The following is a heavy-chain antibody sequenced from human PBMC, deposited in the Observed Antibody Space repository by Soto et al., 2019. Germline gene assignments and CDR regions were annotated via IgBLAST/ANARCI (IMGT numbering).Heavy chain of an antibody. Sequence: GSLRLGCTASGFTFSSYVVHGARQGPGKGLEWVAIILYDGTNKDYADSVKGRFTISRDNSKNTLYLQMNSLRSEDTAVYYCARDRAVAGISRSFDYWGHGTLVIVSS. D-gene: IGHD6-19*01. J-gene: IGHJ4*01. CDR2: ILYDGTNK. CDR1: GFTFSSYV. CDR3: ARDRAVAGISRSFDY. V-gene: IGHV3-30-3*01.